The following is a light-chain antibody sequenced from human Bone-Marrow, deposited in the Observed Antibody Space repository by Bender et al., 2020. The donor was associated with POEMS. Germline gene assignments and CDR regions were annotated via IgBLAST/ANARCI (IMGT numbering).Light chain of an antibody. Sequence: QSALTQPASVSGSPGQSVTISCTGTSSDIGGYNFVSWYQQHPGKAPKLIILDVNNRPSGVSNRFSGSKSGNTASLTISGLQAEDEADYFCISYTSSSTLVFGAGTQLTVL. V-gene: IGLV2-14*03. CDR2: DVN. CDR1: SSDIGGYNF. J-gene: IGLJ3*02. CDR3: ISYTSSSTLV.